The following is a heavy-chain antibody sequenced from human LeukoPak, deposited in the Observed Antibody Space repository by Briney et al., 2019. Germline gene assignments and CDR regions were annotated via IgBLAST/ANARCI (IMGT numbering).Heavy chain of an antibody. Sequence: SETLSLTCTVSGGSISSYYCSWIRQPPGKGLEWIGYIFYSGSTNYNPSLESRVTISVDTSKNQFSLKLSSVTAADTAVYYCARLGFDYDFSFDYWGQGTLVTVSS. V-gene: IGHV4-59*08. D-gene: IGHD3-3*01. J-gene: IGHJ4*02. CDR3: ARLGFDYDFSFDY. CDR1: GGSISSYY. CDR2: IFYSGST.